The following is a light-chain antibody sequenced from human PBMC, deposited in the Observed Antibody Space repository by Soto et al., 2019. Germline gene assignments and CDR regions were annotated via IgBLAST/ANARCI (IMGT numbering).Light chain of an antibody. CDR1: ESVSNN. J-gene: IGKJ1*01. CDR3: QQYYTWPLT. CDR2: GSS. Sequence: EIVMTQSPATLSVSPGERATLSCRASESVSNNLAWYQQKPGQAPRLLIYGSSTRATVIPARFSGSGSGTEFTLIINSLQSEDFAVYYCQQYYTWPLTFGQGTKVEIK. V-gene: IGKV3-15*01.